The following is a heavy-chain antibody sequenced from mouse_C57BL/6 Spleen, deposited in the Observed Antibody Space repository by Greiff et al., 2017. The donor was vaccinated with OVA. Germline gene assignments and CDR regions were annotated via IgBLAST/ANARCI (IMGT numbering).Heavy chain of an antibody. CDR3: ARVDGYYDWYFDV. V-gene: IGHV5-16*01. CDR2: INYDGSST. Sequence: EVKLMESEGGLVQPGSSMKLSCTASGFTFSDYYMAWVRQVPEKGLEWVANINYDGSSTYYLDSLKSRFIISRDNAKNILYLQMSSLKSEDTATYYCARVDGYYDWYFDVWGTGTTVTVSS. CDR1: GFTFSDYY. D-gene: IGHD2-3*01. J-gene: IGHJ1*03.